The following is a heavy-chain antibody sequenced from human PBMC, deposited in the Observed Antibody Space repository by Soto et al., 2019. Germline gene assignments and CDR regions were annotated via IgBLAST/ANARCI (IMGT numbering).Heavy chain of an antibody. CDR1: EFTFSNYW. V-gene: IGHV3-74*01. CDR3: ARGYRWGMDV. J-gene: IGHJ6*02. Sequence: PGGALRLSCAAPEFTFSNYWFHWVRQTPGKGLMWVSRINGDGSSTFYADSVKGRFTISRDNAKNTLYLQMNSLRAEDTALYYCARGYRWGMDVWGQGITVTVSS. D-gene: IGHD3-16*02. CDR2: INGDGSST.